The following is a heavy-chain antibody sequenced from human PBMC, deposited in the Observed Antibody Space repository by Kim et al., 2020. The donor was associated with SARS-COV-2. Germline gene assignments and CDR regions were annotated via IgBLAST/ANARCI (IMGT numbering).Heavy chain of an antibody. CDR3: TRVNPIPCGWYDALDI. D-gene: IGHD6-19*01. Sequence: GGSLRLSCAASGFTFSGSTMHWVRQASGKGLEWVGRIRSKPNNYATAYAASVKGRFTISRDDSKNTAYLQMSSLKTEDTAIYYCTRVNPIPCGWYDALDIWGQGTTVTVSS. J-gene: IGHJ3*02. CDR2: IRSKPNNYAT. CDR1: GFTFSGST. V-gene: IGHV3-73*01.